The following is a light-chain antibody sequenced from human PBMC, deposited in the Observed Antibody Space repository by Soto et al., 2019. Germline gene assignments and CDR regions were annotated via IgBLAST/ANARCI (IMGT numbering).Light chain of an antibody. CDR2: AAS. V-gene: IGKV3-11*01. Sequence: EIVMTQSPATLSVSPGERATLSCKASQSVSSNLAWYQQKPGQAPRLLIYAASSRATGIPDRFSGSGSGTDFTLTISSLEPEDFAVYYCQQRYNWPLTFGGGTKVDI. CDR1: QSVSSN. J-gene: IGKJ4*01. CDR3: QQRYNWPLT.